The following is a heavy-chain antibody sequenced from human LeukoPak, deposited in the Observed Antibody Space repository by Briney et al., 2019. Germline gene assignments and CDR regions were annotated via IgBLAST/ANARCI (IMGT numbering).Heavy chain of an antibody. CDR2: FDPEDGET. Sequence: ASVKVSCKVSGYTLTELSMHWVRQAPGKGLEWMGGFDPEDGETIYAQKFQGRVTMTEDTSISTAYMELSRLRSDDTAVYYCAARGYRYGDPIDYWGQGTLVTVSS. CDR1: GYTLTELS. CDR3: AARGYRYGDPIDY. V-gene: IGHV1-24*01. D-gene: IGHD5-18*01. J-gene: IGHJ4*02.